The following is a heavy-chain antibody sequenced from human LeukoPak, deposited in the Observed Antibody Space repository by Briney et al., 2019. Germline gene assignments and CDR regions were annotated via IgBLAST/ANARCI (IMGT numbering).Heavy chain of an antibody. CDR1: GYTFTSYG. Sequence: ASVKVSRKASGYTFTSYGISWERQAPGQGLEWMGWISAYNGNTNYVQKLQGRVTMTTDTSTSTAYMELRSLRSDDTAVYYCARDPDYDFWSGLTFDYWAREPWSPSPQ. V-gene: IGHV1-18*01. J-gene: IGHJ4*02. D-gene: IGHD3-3*01. CDR3: ARDPDYDFWSGLTFDY. CDR2: ISAYNGNT.